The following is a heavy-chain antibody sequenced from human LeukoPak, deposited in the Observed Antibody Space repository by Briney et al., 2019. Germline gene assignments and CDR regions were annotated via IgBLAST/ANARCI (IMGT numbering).Heavy chain of an antibody. D-gene: IGHD1-26*01. CDR2: IYYSRST. CDR3: ASGYSGSYWKSRYYGMDV. Sequence: SETLSLTCTVSGGSISSYYWSWIRQPPGKGLEWIGYIYYSRSTNYNPSLKSRVTISVDTSKNQFSLKLSSVTAADTAVYYCASGYSGSYWKSRYYGMDVWGQGTTVTVSS. CDR1: GGSISSYY. J-gene: IGHJ6*02. V-gene: IGHV4-59*01.